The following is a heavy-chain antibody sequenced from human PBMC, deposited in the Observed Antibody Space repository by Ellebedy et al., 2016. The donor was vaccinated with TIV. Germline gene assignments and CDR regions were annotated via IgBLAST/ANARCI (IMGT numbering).Heavy chain of an antibody. D-gene: IGHD3-10*01. J-gene: IGHJ4*02. CDR3: ARDGGYYYGSGSPDY. CDR1: GYTFTGYY. Sequence: ASVKVSXXASGYTFTGYYMHWVRQAPGQGLEWMGWINPNSGGTNYAQKFQGWVTMTRDTSISTAYMELSRLRSDDTAVYYCARDGGYYYGSGSPDYWGQGTRVTVSS. CDR2: INPNSGGT. V-gene: IGHV1-2*04.